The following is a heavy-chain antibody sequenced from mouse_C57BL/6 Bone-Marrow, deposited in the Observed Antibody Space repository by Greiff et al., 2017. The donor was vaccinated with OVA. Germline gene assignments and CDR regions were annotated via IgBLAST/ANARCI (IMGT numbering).Heavy chain of an antibody. D-gene: IGHD2-1*01. CDR2: IDPETGGT. V-gene: IGHV1-15*01. CDR1: GYTFTDYE. CDR3: TRESIYYGNPWFAY. Sequence: QVQLQQSGAELVRPGASVTLSCKASGYTFTDYEMHWVKQTPVHGLEWIGAIDPETGGTAYNQKFKGKAILTADKSSSTAYMELRSLTSEDSAVYYCTRESIYYGNPWFAYWGQGTLVTVSA. J-gene: IGHJ3*01.